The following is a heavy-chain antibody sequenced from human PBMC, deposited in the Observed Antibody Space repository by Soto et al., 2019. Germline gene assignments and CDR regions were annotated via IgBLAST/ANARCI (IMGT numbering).Heavy chain of an antibody. CDR1: GGTFRNLA. J-gene: IGHJ3*01. CDR3: ARRSVSHSNAFDF. CDR2: FIPIIGGG. Sequence: QVQLVQSGAEVKKPGSSVKVSCKASGGTFRNLAINWVRQAPGQGLEWMGGFIPIIGGGINAQKFQGRVTITSDESTSTAYMELSSLKYEDTDMYFCARRSVSHSNAFDFWGQGTMVTVSS. V-gene: IGHV1-69*01. D-gene: IGHD2-15*01.